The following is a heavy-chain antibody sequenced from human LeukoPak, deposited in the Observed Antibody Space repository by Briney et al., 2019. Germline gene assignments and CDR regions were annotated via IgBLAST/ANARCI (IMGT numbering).Heavy chain of an antibody. CDR3: ARVGRIVGANPYYYYYMDV. J-gene: IGHJ6*03. Sequence: PSETLSLTCTVSGVSISSTTYYWGWIRQPPGKGLEWIGTIYYSGSTYYNPSLKSRVTISADTSKNQFSLKLSSVTAADTAVYYCARVGRIVGANPYYYYYMDVWGKGTTVTISS. D-gene: IGHD1-26*01. CDR2: IYYSGST. CDR1: GVSISSTTYY. V-gene: IGHV4-39*01.